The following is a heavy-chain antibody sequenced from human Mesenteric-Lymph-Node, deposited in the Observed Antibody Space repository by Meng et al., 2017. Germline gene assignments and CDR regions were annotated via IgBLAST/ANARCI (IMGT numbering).Heavy chain of an antibody. D-gene: IGHD3-16*02. J-gene: IGHJ4*02. CDR1: GGSISTYY. Sequence: PEPGPGLVKPSESPALTCAVSGGSISTYYWSWIRQPPGKGLEWIGNNYYSGGTNYNPSLASRVTISVDSSKNQFSLKLSSVTAADTAVYYCARHQNGGTYPLDYWGQGTLVTVSS. V-gene: IGHV4-59*08. CDR3: ARHQNGGTYPLDY. CDR2: NYYSGGT.